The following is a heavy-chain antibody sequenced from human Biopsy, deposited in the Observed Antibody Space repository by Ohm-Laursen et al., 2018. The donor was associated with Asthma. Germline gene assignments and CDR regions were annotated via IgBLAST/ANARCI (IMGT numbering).Heavy chain of an antibody. D-gene: IGHD2-21*02. J-gene: IGHJ4*02. CDR3: ARGISRVTGLFDHFDS. CDR2: IYYSGST. CDR1: GVSISSDY. V-gene: IGHV4-59*07. Sequence: SDTLSLTCAVSGVSISSDYWSWIRQPPGKGSEWIGHIYYSGSTNYQPSLKSRVTISVDTSKNQFSLKLRSVTAADAAVYYCARGISRVTGLFDHFDSWGRGPWSPSPQ.